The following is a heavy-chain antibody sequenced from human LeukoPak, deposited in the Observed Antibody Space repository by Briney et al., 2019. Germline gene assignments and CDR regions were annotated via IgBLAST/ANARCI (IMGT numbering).Heavy chain of an antibody. D-gene: IGHD2-15*01. CDR3: AKGKGSSSSSIDW. CDR2: ISGSGGST. V-gene: IGHV3-23*01. CDR1: GFTFSSYG. J-gene: IGHJ4*02. Sequence: GRSLRLSCAASGFTFSSYGMHWVRQAPGKGLEWVSAISGSGGSTYYADSVKGRFTISRDNSKNTLYLQIHSLRAEDTAVYYCAKGKGSSSSSIDWWGQGTLVTVSS.